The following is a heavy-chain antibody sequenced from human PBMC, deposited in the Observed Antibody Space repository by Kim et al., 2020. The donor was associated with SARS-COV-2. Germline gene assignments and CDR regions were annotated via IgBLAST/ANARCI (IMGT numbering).Heavy chain of an antibody. J-gene: IGHJ5*02. D-gene: IGHD2-15*01. V-gene: IGHV3-48*02. CDR2: ISSRSDFI. CDR1: GFSFSKHR. CDR3: ARAKMDGITWYLSP. Sequence: GGSLRLSCVASGFSFSKHRMTWVRQAPGKGLEWISSISSRSDFISYADSVKGRFTISRENAENSLYLQMNNLRDDDTAVYYCARAKMDGITWYLSPWGQGTPVTVSS.